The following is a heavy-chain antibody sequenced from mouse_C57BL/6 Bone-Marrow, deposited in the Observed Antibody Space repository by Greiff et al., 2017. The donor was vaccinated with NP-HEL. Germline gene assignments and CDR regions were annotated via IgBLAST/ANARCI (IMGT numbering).Heavy chain of an antibody. CDR2: IDPSDSYT. J-gene: IGHJ4*01. CDR1: GYTFTSYW. D-gene: IGHD1-1*01. CDR3: ARDYYGSSYAMDY. Sequence: VQLQQPGAELVMPGASVKLPCKASGYTFTSYWMHWVKQRPGQGLEWIGEIDPSDSYTNYNQKFKGKSTLTVDKSSSTAYMQLSSLTSEDSAVYYCARDYYGSSYAMDYWGQGTSVTVSS. V-gene: IGHV1-69*01.